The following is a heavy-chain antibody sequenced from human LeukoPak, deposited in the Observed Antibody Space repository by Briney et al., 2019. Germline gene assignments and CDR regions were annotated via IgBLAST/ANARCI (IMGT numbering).Heavy chain of an antibody. CDR1: GYTFTRYG. D-gene: IGHD3-3*01. Sequence: GASVKVSCKASGYTFTRYGISWVRQAPGQGLEWLGWISAYNGKTDYAQNVQARVTMTTDTSTSTAYMELRSLRSDDTAVYYCARDVIIRIGQPYYFDYWGQGTLVTVSS. V-gene: IGHV1-18*01. CDR2: ISAYNGKT. CDR3: ARDVIIRIGQPYYFDY. J-gene: IGHJ4*02.